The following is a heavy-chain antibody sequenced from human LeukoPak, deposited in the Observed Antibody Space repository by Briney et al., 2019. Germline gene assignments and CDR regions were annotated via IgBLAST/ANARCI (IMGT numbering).Heavy chain of an antibody. J-gene: IGHJ4*02. V-gene: IGHV4-59*01. Sequence: SETLSLTCTVSSGSISSYYWSWIRQPPGKGLEWIGYIYYSGSTYYNPSLKSRVTISVDTSKNLFSLKLSSVTAADTAVYYCARVQRPLDGADYWGQGTLVTVSS. CDR1: SGSISSYY. CDR2: IYYSGST. CDR3: ARVQRPLDGADY. D-gene: IGHD1-1*01.